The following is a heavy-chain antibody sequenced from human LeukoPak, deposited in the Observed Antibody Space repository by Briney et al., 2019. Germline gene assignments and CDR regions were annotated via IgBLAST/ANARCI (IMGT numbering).Heavy chain of an antibody. J-gene: IGHJ3*01. D-gene: IGHD3-22*01. CDR1: GFSLTTSGVG. CDR3: AHSLFSCYDTGGFSLDAFDV. V-gene: IGHV2-5*02. CDR2: IYWDDDK. Sequence: SGPTLVNPTQTLTLTCTFSGFSLTTSGVGVGRIRQPPGKALEWLALIYWDDDKRYSPSLKSRLTITKDTSKNQVVLTMTNMDPVDTATYYCAHSLFSCYDTGGFSLDAFDVWGQGTMVTVSS.